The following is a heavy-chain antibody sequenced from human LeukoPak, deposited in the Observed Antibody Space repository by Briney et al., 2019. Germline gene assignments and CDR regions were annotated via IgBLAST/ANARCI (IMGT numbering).Heavy chain of an antibody. CDR3: AREAAMVNWFDP. D-gene: IGHD5-18*01. CDR1: GFTFSSSA. Sequence: GGALRLSCSASGFTFSSSAMTWGRQAPGRGREWCSAISGSDGSTYYAGSVKGRLTISRDDSKNTLVLQMSSRRAEYATVYYCAREAAMVNWFDPRGPGNLVTASS. CDR2: ISGSDGST. V-gene: IGHV3-23*01. J-gene: IGHJ5*02.